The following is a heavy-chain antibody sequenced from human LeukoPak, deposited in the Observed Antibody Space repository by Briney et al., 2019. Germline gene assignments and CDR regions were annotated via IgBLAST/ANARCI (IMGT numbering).Heavy chain of an antibody. D-gene: IGHD3-10*01. CDR1: GLHFIDAW. CDR3: AKLAKYFYGSETFYFFEH. CDR2: INQDGTEK. Sequence: GGSLRLSCAVSGLHFIDAWVSWVRQAPGKGLEWVANINQDGTEKYYVDSVKGRFTISRDNGKNSLYLQMNSLRAEDTAVYYCAKLAKYFYGSETFYFFEHWGQGTPVTASS. J-gene: IGHJ4*02. V-gene: IGHV3-7*01.